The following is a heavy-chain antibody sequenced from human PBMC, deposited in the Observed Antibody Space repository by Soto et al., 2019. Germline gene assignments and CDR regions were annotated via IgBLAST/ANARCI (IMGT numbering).Heavy chain of an antibody. CDR1: GGSITSYY. V-gene: IGHV4-59*08. Sequence: SSETLSLTCTVSGGSITSYYWSWIRQPPGKGLEWIGYVYYSGSTNYNPSLKSRVTISVDTSKNQFSLKLNSVTAADTAVYYCARHYCSGGSCQYFNYWGQGTLVTVS. CDR3: ARHYCSGGSCQYFNY. CDR2: VYYSGST. J-gene: IGHJ4*02. D-gene: IGHD2-15*01.